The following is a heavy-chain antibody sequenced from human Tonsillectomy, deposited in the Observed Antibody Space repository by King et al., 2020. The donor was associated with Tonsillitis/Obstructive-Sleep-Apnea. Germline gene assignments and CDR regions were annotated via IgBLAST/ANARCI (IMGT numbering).Heavy chain of an antibody. CDR1: GLTFSSHA. J-gene: IGHJ4*02. CDR3: ASTPYGSGTYYYFDY. CDR2: ISGSGEST. V-gene: IGHV3-23*04. Sequence: VQLVESGGNLVQPGGSLRLSCEASGLTFSSHAMSWVRQAPGKGLEWVSGISGSGESTYYADSVKGRFTISRDKSKNTLFLQMNSLRAEDTAVYYCASTPYGSGTYYYFDYWGQGTLVTVSS. D-gene: IGHD3-10*01.